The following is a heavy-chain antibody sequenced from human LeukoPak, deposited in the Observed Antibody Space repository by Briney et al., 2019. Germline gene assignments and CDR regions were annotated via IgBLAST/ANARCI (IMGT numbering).Heavy chain of an antibody. D-gene: IGHD3-3*01. CDR1: GYTFTSYD. CDR2: MNPNSGNT. V-gene: IGHV1-8*01. J-gene: IGHJ6*02. Sequence: ASVKVSCKASGYTFTSYDINWVRQATGQGLEWMGWMNPNSGNTGYAQKFQGRVTMTRNTSISTAYMELSSLRSEDTAVYYCARAHYDFWSGYPRNYGMDVWGQGTTVTVSS. CDR3: ARAHYDFWSGYPRNYGMDV.